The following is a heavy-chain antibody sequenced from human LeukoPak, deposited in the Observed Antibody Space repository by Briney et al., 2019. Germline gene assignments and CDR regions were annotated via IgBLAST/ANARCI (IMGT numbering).Heavy chain of an antibody. CDR2: INWNGGSI. D-gene: IGHD3-10*01. J-gene: IGHJ4*02. V-gene: IGHV3-20*04. CDR3: ARDVFHGSGSPYFDS. Sequence: GGSLRLSCAASGFTFDKYGMSWVRQSPEKGLEWVAGINWNGGSIHYADSVKGRFTISRDNAKNSLFLQMNSLRAEDTAVYYCARDVFHGSGSPYFDSWGQGALVTVSS. CDR1: GFTFDKYG.